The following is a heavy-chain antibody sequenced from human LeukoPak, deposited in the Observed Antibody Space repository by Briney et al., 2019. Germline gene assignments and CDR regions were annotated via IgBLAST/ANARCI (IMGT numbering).Heavy chain of an antibody. J-gene: IGHJ4*02. Sequence: ASVKVSCKGSGYTFTSYWIQWVRQAPGQGLEWMGLVNPDGGSTAYAHRFQGRVTMTRDRSTSTVYMELSSLRSEDTAVYYCARDVAREFDYWGQGSLVTVSS. CDR3: ARDVAREFDY. CDR1: GYTFTSYW. CDR2: VNPDGGST. D-gene: IGHD5-24*01. V-gene: IGHV1-46*01.